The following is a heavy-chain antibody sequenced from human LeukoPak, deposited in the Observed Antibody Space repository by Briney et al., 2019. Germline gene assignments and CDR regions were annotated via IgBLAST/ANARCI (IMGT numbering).Heavy chain of an antibody. CDR1: GGPISSGGFY. Sequence: SETLSLTCTVSGGPISSGGFYWSWIRQHPGKGLEWIGYTYYSGGTYYNPSLQSRVSISVDTSKNQFSLKLSSVTAADTAVYYCARDNSGGYDRSDYWAREPWSPSPQ. V-gene: IGHV4-31*03. CDR3: ARDNSGGYDRSDY. J-gene: IGHJ4*02. CDR2: TYYSGGT. D-gene: IGHD6-19*01.